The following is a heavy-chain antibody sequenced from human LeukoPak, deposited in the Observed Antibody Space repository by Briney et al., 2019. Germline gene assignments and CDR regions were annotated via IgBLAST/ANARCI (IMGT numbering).Heavy chain of an antibody. J-gene: IGHJ3*02. CDR1: GGSISSGGYY. V-gene: IGHV4-31*03. CDR2: IYYSGST. D-gene: IGHD2-21*02. CDR3: ARVVTAMGYTFDI. Sequence: SETLSLTCTVSGGSISSGGYYWSWIRQRPGKGLEWIGYIYYSGSTYYNPSLKSRVTISVDTSKNQFSLKLSSVTAADTAVYYCARVVTAMGYTFDIWGQGTMVTVSS.